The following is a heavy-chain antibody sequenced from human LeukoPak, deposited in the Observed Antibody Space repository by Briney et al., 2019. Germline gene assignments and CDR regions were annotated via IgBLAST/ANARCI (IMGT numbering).Heavy chain of an antibody. V-gene: IGHV1-69*04. CDR2: IIPILGIA. Sequence: SVKVSCKASGGTFSSYAISWVRQAPGQGLEWMGRIIPILGIANYAQKFQGRVTITADKSTSTACMELSSLRSEDTAVYYCARDPGDYYGSGSRILDYWGQGTLVTVSS. CDR1: GGTFSSYA. J-gene: IGHJ4*02. CDR3: ARDPGDYYGSGSRILDY. D-gene: IGHD3-10*01.